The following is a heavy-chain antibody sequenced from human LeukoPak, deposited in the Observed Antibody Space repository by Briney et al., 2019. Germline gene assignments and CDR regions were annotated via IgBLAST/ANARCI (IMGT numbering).Heavy chain of an antibody. CDR2: ISANNGNT. CDR1: GYTFISYG. CDR3: ARDIAVTNFDY. D-gene: IGHD4-17*01. Sequence: ASVKVSCKASGYTFISYGISWVRQAPGQGLEWMGWISANNGNTDYAQKLQGRVTLTTDTSTNTAYMELRSLRSDDTAVYYCARDIAVTNFDYWGQGTLVTVSS. J-gene: IGHJ4*02. V-gene: IGHV1-18*01.